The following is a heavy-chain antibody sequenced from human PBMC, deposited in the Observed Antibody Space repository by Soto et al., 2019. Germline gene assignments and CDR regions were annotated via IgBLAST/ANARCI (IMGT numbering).Heavy chain of an antibody. J-gene: IGHJ6*03. CDR3: ARVKGSMVRGVIYYYYYMDV. V-gene: IGHV3-11*01. D-gene: IGHD3-10*01. CDR1: GFTFSDYY. Sequence: GGSLRLSCAASGFTFSDYYMSWIRQAPGKGLEWVSYISSSGSTIYYADSVKGRFTISRDNAKNSLYLQMNSLRAEDTAVYYCARVKGSMVRGVIYYYYYMDVWGKGTTVTVSS. CDR2: ISSSGSTI.